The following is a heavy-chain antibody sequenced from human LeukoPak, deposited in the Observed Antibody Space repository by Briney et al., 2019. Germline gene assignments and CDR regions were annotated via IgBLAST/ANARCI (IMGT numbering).Heavy chain of an antibody. CDR3: AQKGGTDH. Sequence: GGSLRLSCVASGFTFSRFGMNWVRQAPGKGLEWISYISSSSSAIYYADSVKGRFTISRDNAKNSLYLQMNSLRDEDTAVYYCAQKGGTDHWGQGTLVTVSS. CDR1: GFTFSRFG. CDR2: ISSSSSAI. J-gene: IGHJ4*02. V-gene: IGHV3-48*02. D-gene: IGHD2-15*01.